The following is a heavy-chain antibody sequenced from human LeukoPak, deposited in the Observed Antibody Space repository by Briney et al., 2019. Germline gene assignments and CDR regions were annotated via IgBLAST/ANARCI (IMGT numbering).Heavy chain of an antibody. J-gene: IGHJ4*02. CDR3: AREDYEYYFDY. D-gene: IGHD4-17*01. CDR1: GFTFSSYG. CDR2: IWYDGSNT. Sequence: GGSLRLSCAASGFTFSSYGMHWVRQAPGKGLEWVAVIWYDGSNTYYADSVKGRFTISRDNSKNTLYLQMNSLRAEDTAVYYCAREDYEYYFDYWGQGTLVTVSS. V-gene: IGHV3-33*01.